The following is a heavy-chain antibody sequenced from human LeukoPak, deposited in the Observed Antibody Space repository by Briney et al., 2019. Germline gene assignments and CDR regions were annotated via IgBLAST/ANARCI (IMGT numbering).Heavy chain of an antibody. D-gene: IGHD6-13*01. Sequence: SETLSLTCTVSGGSISSVDYYWSWIRQPPGKGLEWIGYIYYSGSTYYNPSLKSRVTISVDTSKNQFSLKLSSVTAADAAVYYCARATYSSSWPYNWFDPWGQGTLVTVSS. V-gene: IGHV4-30-4*01. J-gene: IGHJ5*02. CDR2: IYYSGST. CDR1: GGSISSVDYY. CDR3: ARATYSSSWPYNWFDP.